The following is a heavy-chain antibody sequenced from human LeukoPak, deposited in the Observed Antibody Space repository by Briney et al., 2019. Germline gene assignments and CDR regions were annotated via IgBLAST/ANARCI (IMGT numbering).Heavy chain of an antibody. CDR1: GGSFSGYY. V-gene: IGHV4-34*01. Sequence: PSETLSLTCAVYGGSFSGYYWSWIRQPPGKGLEWIGEINHSGSTNYNPSLKSRVTISVDTSKNQFSLKLSSVTAADTAVYYCARLRDWRWLLEYWGQGTLVTVSS. D-gene: IGHD4-23*01. CDR2: INHSGST. J-gene: IGHJ4*02. CDR3: ARLRDWRWLLEY.